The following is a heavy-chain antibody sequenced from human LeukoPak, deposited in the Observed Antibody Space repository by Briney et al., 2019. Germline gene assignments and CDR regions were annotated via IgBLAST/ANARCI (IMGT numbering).Heavy chain of an antibody. Sequence: SETLSLTCTVSGGSISSSSYYWGWIRQPPGKGLEWIGSICYSGSTYYNPSLKSRVTISVDTSKNQFSLKLSSVTAADTAVYYCARHRNEYDYGDYQVIDYWGQGTLVTVSS. V-gene: IGHV4-39*01. CDR2: ICYSGST. CDR3: ARHRNEYDYGDYQVIDY. CDR1: GGSISSSSYY. J-gene: IGHJ4*02. D-gene: IGHD4-17*01.